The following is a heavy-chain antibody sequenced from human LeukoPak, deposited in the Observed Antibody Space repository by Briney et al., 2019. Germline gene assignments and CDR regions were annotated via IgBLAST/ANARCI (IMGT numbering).Heavy chain of an antibody. D-gene: IGHD5-12*01. Sequence: GGSLRLSCAASGFTFSSYDMSWVRQAPGKGLEWVSTIRGSGTSTYYADSVKGRFTISRDNSKNTLYLQMNSLRAEDTAIYYCAKYMSGVAYSGYENWGQGILVTVSS. V-gene: IGHV3-23*01. CDR1: GFTFSSYD. CDR2: IRGSGTST. CDR3: AKYMSGVAYSGYEN. J-gene: IGHJ4*02.